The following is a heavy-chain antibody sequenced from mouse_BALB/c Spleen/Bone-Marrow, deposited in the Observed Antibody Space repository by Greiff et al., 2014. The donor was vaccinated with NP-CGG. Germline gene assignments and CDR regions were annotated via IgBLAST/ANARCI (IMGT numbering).Heavy chain of an antibody. CDR3: VRETKVVADFDY. CDR2: IPYSGNT. CDR1: GYSITSGYG. V-gene: IGHV3-1*02. Sequence: VQLQQSGPDLVKPSQSLSLTCTVTGYSITSGYGWHWIRQLPGNKLEWVGYIPYSGNTDYNPSLKSRISITRDTSKNQFFLQLNSVTTEDTATYYCVRETKVVADFDYWGQGTTLTVSS. J-gene: IGHJ2*01. D-gene: IGHD1-1*01.